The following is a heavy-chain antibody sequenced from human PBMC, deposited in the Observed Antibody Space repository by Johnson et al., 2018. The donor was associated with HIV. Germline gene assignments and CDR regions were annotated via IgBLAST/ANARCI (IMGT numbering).Heavy chain of an antibody. Sequence: QVQLVESGGGVVQPGRSLRLSCAASGFTFSSYAMHWVRQAPGKGLEWVAVISYDGSNKYYADSVKGQFTISRDNSKNTLYLQMNSLRAEDTAVYYCAREAREWELLSAFDIWGQGTMVTVSS. CDR3: AREAREWELLSAFDI. CDR1: GFTFSSYA. CDR2: ISYDGSNK. V-gene: IGHV3-30*04. J-gene: IGHJ3*02. D-gene: IGHD1-26*01.